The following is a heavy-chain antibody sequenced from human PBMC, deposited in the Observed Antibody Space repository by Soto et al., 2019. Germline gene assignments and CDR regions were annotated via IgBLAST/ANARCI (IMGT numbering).Heavy chain of an antibody. CDR2: ISAYNGNT. D-gene: IGHD5-12*01. Sequence: ASVKVSCKASGYTFTSYGISWVRQAPGQGLEWMGWISAYNGNTNYAQKLQGRVTMTTDTSTSTAYMELRSLRSDDTAVYYCARVFYGGYDINYYGMDVWGQGTTVTVSS. V-gene: IGHV1-18*01. CDR3: ARVFYGGYDINYYGMDV. J-gene: IGHJ6*02. CDR1: GYTFTSYG.